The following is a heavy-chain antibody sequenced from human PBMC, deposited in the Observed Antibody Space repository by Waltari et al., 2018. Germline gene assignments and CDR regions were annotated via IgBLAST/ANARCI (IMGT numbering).Heavy chain of an antibody. J-gene: IGHJ5*02. V-gene: IGHV1-69*05. CDR2: IIPIFGTA. D-gene: IGHD2-15*01. CDR1: GGTFSSYA. CDR3: AREKTRSCSGGSCYVHLMTEKNWFDP. Sequence: GAEVKKPGSSVKVSCKASGGTFSSYAISWVRQAPGQGLEWMGGIIPIFGTANYAQKVQGRVTISTDESTSTAYMELSSLRYEDTAVYYCAREKTRSCSGGSCYVHLMTEKNWFDPWGQGTLVTVSS.